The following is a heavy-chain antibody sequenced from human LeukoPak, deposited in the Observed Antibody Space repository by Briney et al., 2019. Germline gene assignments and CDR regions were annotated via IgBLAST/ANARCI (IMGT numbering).Heavy chain of an antibody. D-gene: IGHD3-22*01. CDR1: GFTFTSYA. Sequence: GGSLRLSCAASGFTFTSYAMTWVRQAPGKGLEWVSTIGGSGGTTFYADSVKGRFTISRDNSKNTLYLQMHSLRVEDTAVYSCAKGRTSYYDSGDPFDIWGQGTMVTVSS. V-gene: IGHV3-23*01. CDR3: AKGRTSYYDSGDPFDI. J-gene: IGHJ3*02. CDR2: IGGSGGTT.